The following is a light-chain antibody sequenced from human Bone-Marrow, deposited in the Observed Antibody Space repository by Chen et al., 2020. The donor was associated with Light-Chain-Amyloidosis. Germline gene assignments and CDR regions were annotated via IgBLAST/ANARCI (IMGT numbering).Light chain of an antibody. CDR2: EGS. V-gene: IGKV1-33*01. CDR1: QDINNY. CDR3: QQYHSLPPT. J-gene: IGKJ4*01. Sequence: DIQMTQSPSSLSASIGDRVTITCQASQDINNYLNWYQQKPGKAPKLLMYEGSNLETGVPSRFSGSGSGTDFTFTISRLQPEDIATYYCQQYHSLPPTFGGGTRVETK.